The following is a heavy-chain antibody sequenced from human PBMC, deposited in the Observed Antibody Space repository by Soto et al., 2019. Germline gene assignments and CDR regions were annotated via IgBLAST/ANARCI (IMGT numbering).Heavy chain of an antibody. Sequence: QVQLVESGGGVVQPGRSLRLSCAASGCTFSSYGMHWLHQAPGKGLEWVAVISYDGSNKYYADSVKGRFTISRDNSKNTLYLQMNSLRAEDTAVYYCAKRSYWDYWGQGTLVTVSS. CDR2: ISYDGSNK. V-gene: IGHV3-30*18. J-gene: IGHJ4*02. CDR1: GCTFSSYG. D-gene: IGHD2-8*02. CDR3: AKRSYWDY.